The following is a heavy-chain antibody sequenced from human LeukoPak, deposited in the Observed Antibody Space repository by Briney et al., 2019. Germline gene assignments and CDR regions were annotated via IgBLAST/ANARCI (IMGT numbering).Heavy chain of an antibody. J-gene: IGHJ4*02. CDR3: TRGPGSTWYSDY. CDR1: GFTVSSSY. V-gene: IGHV3-66*02. D-gene: IGHD6-13*01. CDR2: IYSGGDT. Sequence: GGSLRLSCGASGFTVSSSYMNWVRQAPGKGLEWVSIIYSGGDTYYADSVKGRFTISRDNSKNTLYLQMNSLRAEDTAVYYCTRGPGSTWYSDYWGQGTLVTVSS.